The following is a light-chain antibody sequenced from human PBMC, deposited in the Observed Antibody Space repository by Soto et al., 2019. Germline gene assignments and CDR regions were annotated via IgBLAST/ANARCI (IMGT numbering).Light chain of an antibody. CDR3: QQYKSYPYT. J-gene: IGKJ2*01. Sequence: IQMTQSPSTLSASVGDRVTITCRASQSISSWLAWYQQKPGKAPKLLIYDAYSFESGVPSRFSGSGSGTEFTLTISSLQPDDCATYDCQQYKSYPYTFGQGTKLEIK. V-gene: IGKV1-5*01. CDR2: DAY. CDR1: QSISSW.